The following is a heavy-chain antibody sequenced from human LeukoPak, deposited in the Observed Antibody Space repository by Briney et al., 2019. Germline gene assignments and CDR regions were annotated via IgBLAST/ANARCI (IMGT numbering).Heavy chain of an antibody. CDR2: INPNSGGT. V-gene: IGHV1-2*02. Sequence: ASVKVSCKASGYTFTGYYMHWVRQAPGQGLEWIGWINPNSGGTNYAQKFQGRVTMTRDTSISTAYMELSRLRSDDTAVYYCARGPYYYGSGSYYQGWFDPWGQGTLVTVSS. J-gene: IGHJ5*02. D-gene: IGHD3-10*01. CDR1: GYTFTGYY. CDR3: ARGPYYYGSGSYYQGWFDP.